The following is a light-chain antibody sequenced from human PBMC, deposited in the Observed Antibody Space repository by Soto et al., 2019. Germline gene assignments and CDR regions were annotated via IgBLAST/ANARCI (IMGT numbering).Light chain of an antibody. CDR2: EVS. CDR1: SSDVGGYNY. CDR3: SSYTSSSTAV. Sequence: QSALTQPASVSGSPGQSITISCTGTSSDVGGYNYVSWYQQHPGKAPKLMIYEVSNRPSGVSNRFSGSKSGNTASLTISGLQAEDEAVYYCSSYTSSSTAVFGGGTQLTVL. J-gene: IGLJ7*01. V-gene: IGLV2-14*01.